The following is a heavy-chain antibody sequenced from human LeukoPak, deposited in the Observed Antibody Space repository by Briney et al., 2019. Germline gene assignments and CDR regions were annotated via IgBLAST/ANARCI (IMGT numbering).Heavy chain of an antibody. Sequence: GGSLRLSCAASGFTFSNYWMNWVRQAPGKGLEWVANIKQDGSEKYYVDSVKGRFTISRDNAKNSLYLQMNSLRAEDAAVYYCARGPTRGNSFDYWGQGTLVTVSS. CDR1: GFTFSNYW. D-gene: IGHD4-23*01. CDR2: IKQDGSEK. CDR3: ARGPTRGNSFDY. J-gene: IGHJ4*02. V-gene: IGHV3-7*04.